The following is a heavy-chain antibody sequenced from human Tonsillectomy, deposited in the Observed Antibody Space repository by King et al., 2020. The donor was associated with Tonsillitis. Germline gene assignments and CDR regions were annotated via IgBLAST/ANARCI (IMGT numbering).Heavy chain of an antibody. Sequence: VQLVQSGAEVKKPGASVKVSCKASGYTFSGYYMHRVRQAPGQGLEWMGWINPNSGGTNYAQKFQGRVTLTRDTSISTAYMELSRLRSDDTAVYYCARDYCTNGVCSWFDPWGQGTLVTVSS. CDR2: INPNSGGT. CDR3: ARDYCTNGVCSWFDP. V-gene: IGHV1-2*02. CDR1: GYTFSGYY. D-gene: IGHD2-8*01. J-gene: IGHJ5*02.